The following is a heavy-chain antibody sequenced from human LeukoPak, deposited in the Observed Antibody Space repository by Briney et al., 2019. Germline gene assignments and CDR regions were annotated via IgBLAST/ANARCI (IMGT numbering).Heavy chain of an antibody. CDR1: GFTFSDYY. J-gene: IGHJ5*02. CDR3: ARDGVEFYNWFDP. CDR2: ISSSGSTI. Sequence: GGSLRLSCAASGFTFSDYYMSWIRQAPGKGLEWVSYISSSGSTIYYADSVKGRFTISRDNAKNTLYLQMNSLRAEDTAVYYCARDGVEFYNWFDPWGQGTLVTVSS. V-gene: IGHV3-11*04. D-gene: IGHD2-21*01.